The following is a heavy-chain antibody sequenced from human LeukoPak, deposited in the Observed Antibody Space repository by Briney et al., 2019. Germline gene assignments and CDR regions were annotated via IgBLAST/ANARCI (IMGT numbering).Heavy chain of an antibody. V-gene: IGHV4-59*01. D-gene: IGHD5-12*01. CDR2: IYDSGST. Sequence: PSETLSLTCTVSGGSISSYYWSWIRQPPGKGLEWIGYIYDSGSTNYNPSLKSRVTISVDTSKNQFSLKLSSVAAADTAVYYCARGGSGYDSFYYYGMDVWGQGTTVTVSS. J-gene: IGHJ6*02. CDR1: GGSISSYY. CDR3: ARGGSGYDSFYYYGMDV.